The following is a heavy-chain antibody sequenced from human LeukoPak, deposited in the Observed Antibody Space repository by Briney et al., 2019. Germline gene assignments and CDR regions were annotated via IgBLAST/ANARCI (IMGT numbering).Heavy chain of an antibody. CDR2: ISGSGDST. CDR3: AKGRSADITAAINY. CDR1: GVTFIDSA. D-gene: IGHD6-25*01. Sequence: GVSLRLSCAASGVTFIDSAMNWVRQGPGKGLEWVSGISGSGDSTYYADSVKGRFTISRDSSNNTLFLQINSLRAADTAAYYCAKGRSADITAAINYWGQGTLVTVSS. V-gene: IGHV3-23*01. J-gene: IGHJ4*02.